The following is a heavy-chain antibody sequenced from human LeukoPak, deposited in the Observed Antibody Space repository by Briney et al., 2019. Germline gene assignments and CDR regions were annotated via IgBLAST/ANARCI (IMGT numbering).Heavy chain of an antibody. CDR1: GFTFSNAW. CDR2: IKSKTDGGTT. J-gene: IGHJ4*02. V-gene: IGHV3-15*01. CDR3: NTDLGIGY. D-gene: IGHD1-26*01. Sequence: AESLRLSCAASGFTFSNAWMTWVRQAPGKGLEWVGRIKSKTDGGTTDYAAPVKGRFTISRDDSKNTLYLQMNILKTEDTAVYYCNTDLGIGYWGQGSLVSVSS.